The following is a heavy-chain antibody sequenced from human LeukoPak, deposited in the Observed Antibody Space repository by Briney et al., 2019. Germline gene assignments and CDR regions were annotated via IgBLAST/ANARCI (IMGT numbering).Heavy chain of an antibody. D-gene: IGHD3-22*01. J-gene: IGHJ4*02. CDR2: ISGSGGST. Sequence: PGGSLRLSCAASGFTFGSYVMSWVRQAPGKGLEWVSAISGSGGSTYYEDSVKGRFTISRDNSKNTLYLQMNSLRAEDTAVYYCAKGLVVIDYWGQGTLVTVSS. CDR3: AKGLVVIDY. V-gene: IGHV3-23*01. CDR1: GFTFGSYV.